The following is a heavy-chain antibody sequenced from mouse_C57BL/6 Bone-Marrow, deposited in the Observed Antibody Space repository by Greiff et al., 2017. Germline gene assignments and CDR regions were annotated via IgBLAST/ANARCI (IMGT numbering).Heavy chain of an antibody. V-gene: IGHV1-4*01. J-gene: IGHJ2*01. D-gene: IGHD2-2*01. Sequence: QVQLQQSGAELARPGASVKMSCKASGYTFTSYTMHWVKQRPGQGLEWIGYINPSSGYTKYNQKFKDKATLTADKSSSTAYMQLSRLTSEDSAVYYCSVYYGYDLDYFDYWGQGTTLTVSS. CDR2: INPSSGYT. CDR1: GYTFTSYT. CDR3: SVYYGYDLDYFDY.